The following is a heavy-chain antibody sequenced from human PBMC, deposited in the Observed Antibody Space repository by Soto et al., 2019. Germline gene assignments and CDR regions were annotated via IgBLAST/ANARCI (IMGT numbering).Heavy chain of an antibody. D-gene: IGHD5-18*01. CDR3: ARVKYSPPYYYYSGMDV. CDR2: ISAYNGNT. CDR1: GYTFTSYG. J-gene: IGHJ6*02. Sequence: QVQLVQSGAEVKKPGASVKVSCKASGYTFTSYGLSWVRQAPGQGLEWMGWISAYNGNTNYAQKLQGRVTMTTDTSTSTASMELRSLRSDDTAVYYCARVKYSPPYYYYSGMDVWGQGTTVTVSS. V-gene: IGHV1-18*01.